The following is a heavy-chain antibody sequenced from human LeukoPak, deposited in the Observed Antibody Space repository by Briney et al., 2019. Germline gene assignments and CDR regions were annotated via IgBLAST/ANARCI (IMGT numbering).Heavy chain of an antibody. CDR3: AKDRVGYSSSWLRFDY. CDR2: ISGSGGST. V-gene: IGHV3-23*01. J-gene: IGHJ4*02. CDR1: GFTFSSYA. Sequence: QPGGSLRLSCAASGFTFSSYAMSWVRQAPGKGLEWVSAISGSGGSTYYADSVKGRFTISRDNSKNTLYLQMNSLRAEDTAVYYCAKDRVGYSSSWLRFDYWGQGTLVTVSS. D-gene: IGHD6-13*01.